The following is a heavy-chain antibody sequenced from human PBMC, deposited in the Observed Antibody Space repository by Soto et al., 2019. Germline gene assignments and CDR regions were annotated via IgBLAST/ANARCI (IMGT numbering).Heavy chain of an antibody. CDR3: ARGINFGGNSRAFDS. CDR2: ISGSGGST. Sequence: GGSLRLSCAASGITFSTYAMSWVRQAPGKGLEWVSAISGSGGSTYYADSVKGRFTISRDKSKNTLYLQMNSLRAEDTAVYYCARGINFGGNSRAFDSWGQGTLVTVS. J-gene: IGHJ4*02. D-gene: IGHD2-21*02. CDR1: GITFSTYA. V-gene: IGHV3-23*01.